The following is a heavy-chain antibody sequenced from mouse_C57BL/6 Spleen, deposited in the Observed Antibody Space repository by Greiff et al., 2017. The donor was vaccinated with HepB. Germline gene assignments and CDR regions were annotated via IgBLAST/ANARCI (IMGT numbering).Heavy chain of an antibody. V-gene: IGHV5-17*01. J-gene: IGHJ4*01. CDR2: ISSGSSTI. CDR3: ARPHDGYYAMDY. CDR1: GFTFSDYG. D-gene: IGHD2-3*01. Sequence: DVMLVESGGGLVKPGGSLKLSCAASGFTFSDYGMHWVRQAPEKGLEWVAYISSGSSTIYYADTVKGRFTISRDNAKNTLFLQMTSLRSEDTAMYYCARPHDGYYAMDYWGQGTSVTVSS.